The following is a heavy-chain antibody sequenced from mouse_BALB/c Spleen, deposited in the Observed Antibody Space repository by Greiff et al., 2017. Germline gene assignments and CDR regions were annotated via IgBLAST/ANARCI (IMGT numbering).Heavy chain of an antibody. Sequence: VKLQESGAELVRPGVSVKISCKGSGYTFTDYAMHWVKQSHAKSLEWIGVISTYYGDASYNQKFKGKATMTVDKSSSTAYMELARLTSEDSAIYYCARGGWSFFYAMDYWGQGTSVTVSS. CDR1: GYTFTDYA. CDR3: ARGGWSFFYAMDY. J-gene: IGHJ4*01. CDR2: ISTYYGDA. D-gene: IGHD1-1*02. V-gene: IGHV1S137*01.